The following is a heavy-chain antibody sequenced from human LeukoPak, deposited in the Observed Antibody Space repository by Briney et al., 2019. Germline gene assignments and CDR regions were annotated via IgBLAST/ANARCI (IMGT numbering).Heavy chain of an antibody. CDR3: AADCSGGSCYEWESPHH. CDR1: GGSISSSSYY. Sequence: SETLSLTCTVSGGSISSSSYYWGWIRQPPGKGLEWIGSIYYSGSTYYNPSLKSRVTISVDTSKNQFSLKLSSVTAADTAVYYCAADCSGGSCYEWESPHHWGQGTLVTVSS. V-gene: IGHV4-39*07. J-gene: IGHJ4*02. D-gene: IGHD2-15*01. CDR2: IYYSGST.